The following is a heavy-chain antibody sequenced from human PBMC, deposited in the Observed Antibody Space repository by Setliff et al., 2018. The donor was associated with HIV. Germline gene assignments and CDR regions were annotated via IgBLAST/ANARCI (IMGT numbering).Heavy chain of an antibody. CDR1: GYTFTSYG. V-gene: IGHV1-18*01. CDR3: ARVAWYYSFWSGLGDAFDI. Sequence: GASVKVSCNASGYTFTSYGISWVRQAPGQGLEWMGWISAYSGNTNYAQKLQGRVTMTTDTSTSTAYMELRSLRSDDTAVYYCARVAWYYSFWSGLGDAFDIWGQGTMVT. J-gene: IGHJ3*02. D-gene: IGHD3-3*01. CDR2: ISAYSGNT.